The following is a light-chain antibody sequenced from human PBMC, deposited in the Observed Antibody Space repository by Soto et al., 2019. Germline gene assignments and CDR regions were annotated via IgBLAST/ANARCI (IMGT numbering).Light chain of an antibody. Sequence: QSVLTQPASVSGSPGQSITISCTGTSSDVGDYDYVSWYQQHPGKAPKLMIYEVTNRPSGVSNRFSGSKSGNTASLTISGLQAEDEADYYCSSYTSSSTPVFGGGTKLTVL. CDR2: EVT. CDR1: SSDVGDYDY. J-gene: IGLJ3*02. V-gene: IGLV2-14*01. CDR3: SSYTSSSTPV.